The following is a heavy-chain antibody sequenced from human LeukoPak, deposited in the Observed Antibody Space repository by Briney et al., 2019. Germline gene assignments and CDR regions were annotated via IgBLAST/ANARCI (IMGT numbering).Heavy chain of an antibody. D-gene: IGHD5-18*01. V-gene: IGHV3-43*02. CDR3: ARDTRGYSYGYAYFDY. J-gene: IGHJ4*02. CDR2: ISGDGGST. CDR1: GFTFDDYA. Sequence: GGSLRLSCAASGFTFDDYAMHWVRQAPGKGLEWVSLISGDGGSTYYADSVKGRFTISRDNSKNSLYLQMNSLRAEDTAVYYCARDTRGYSYGYAYFDYWGQGTLVTVSS.